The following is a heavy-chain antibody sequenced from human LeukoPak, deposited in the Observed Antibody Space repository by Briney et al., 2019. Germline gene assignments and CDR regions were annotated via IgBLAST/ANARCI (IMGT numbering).Heavy chain of an antibody. CDR1: GFTFDDYG. Sequence: GGSLRLSCAASGFTFDDYGMSWARQAPGKGLEWVSGINWNGGSTGYADSVKGRFTISRDNAKNSLYLQVSSLRAEDTAWYYCARGQNYYGSGSQTFDIWGQGTMVTVSS. CDR3: ARGQNYYGSGSQTFDI. D-gene: IGHD3-10*01. V-gene: IGHV3-20*04. CDR2: INWNGGST. J-gene: IGHJ3*02.